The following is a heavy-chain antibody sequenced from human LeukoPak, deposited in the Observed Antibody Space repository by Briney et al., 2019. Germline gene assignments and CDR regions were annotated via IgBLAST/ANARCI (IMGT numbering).Heavy chain of an antibody. CDR3: ARGWHSYGKGANFDY. V-gene: IGHV4-34*01. CDR1: GGSFSDYY. J-gene: IGHJ4*02. CDR2: INHSVTA. D-gene: IGHD5-18*01. Sequence: SETLSLTCAVYGGSFSDYYWSWIRQPPGKGLEWIGEINHSVTANYKPSLKSRVTISVDTSKNQFPLKLSSVTAADTAVYYCARGWHSYGKGANFDYWGQGTLVTVSS.